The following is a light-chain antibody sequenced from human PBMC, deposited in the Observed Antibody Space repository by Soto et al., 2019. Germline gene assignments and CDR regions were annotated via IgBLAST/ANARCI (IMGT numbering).Light chain of an antibody. Sequence: EIVLTQSPATLSSFPGDRVTLSCRASQYINTRLAWYQHRPGQAPRLLIYDAFSRAPGIPARFSGSGSGTDFTLTISRLETEDFAVFYCQQYGTSEIIFGQGTRLE. CDR1: QYINTR. V-gene: IGKV3-20*01. J-gene: IGKJ5*01. CDR2: DAF. CDR3: QQYGTSEII.